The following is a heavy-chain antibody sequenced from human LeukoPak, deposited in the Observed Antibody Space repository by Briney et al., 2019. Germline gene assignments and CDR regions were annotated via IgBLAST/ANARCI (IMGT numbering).Heavy chain of an antibody. CDR1: GGSISSSSYY. V-gene: IGHV4-39*01. CDR2: IYYSGST. J-gene: IGHJ5*02. D-gene: IGHD6-13*01. Sequence: SETLSLTCTVSGGSISSSSYYWGWIRQPPGKGLEWIGSIYYSGSTYYNPSLKSRVSISVHTSKNQFSLKLRSVTAADTAVYYCARYVPIAAAWGWFDPWGQGTLVTVSS. CDR3: ARYVPIAAAWGWFDP.